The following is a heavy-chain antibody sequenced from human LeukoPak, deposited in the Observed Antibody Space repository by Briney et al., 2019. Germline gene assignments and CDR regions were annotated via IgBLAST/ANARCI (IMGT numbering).Heavy chain of an antibody. J-gene: IGHJ4*02. CDR2: INHSGST. D-gene: IGHD6-19*01. V-gene: IGHV4-39*07. CDR1: GDSVSSGSSY. Sequence: SETLSLTCTVTGDSVSSGSSYWSWIRQPPGKGLEWIGEINHSGSTNYNPSLKSRVTISVDTSKNQFSLKLSSVTAADTAVYYCARIRWGWSKNFDYWGQGTLVTVSS. CDR3: ARIRWGWSKNFDY.